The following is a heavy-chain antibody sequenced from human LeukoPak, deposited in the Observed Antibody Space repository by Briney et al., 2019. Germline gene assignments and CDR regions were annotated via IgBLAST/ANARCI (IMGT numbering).Heavy chain of an antibody. D-gene: IGHD1-7*01. CDR3: ARAPPIGWNSRGGWFDP. Sequence: GASVKVSCKASGDTFSSYAISWVRQAPGQGLEWMGGIIPIFGTANYAQKFQGRVTITADESTSTAYMELSSLRSEDTAVYYCARAPPIGWNSRGGWFDPWGQGTLVTVSS. V-gene: IGHV1-69*13. J-gene: IGHJ5*02. CDR2: IIPIFGTA. CDR1: GDTFSSYA.